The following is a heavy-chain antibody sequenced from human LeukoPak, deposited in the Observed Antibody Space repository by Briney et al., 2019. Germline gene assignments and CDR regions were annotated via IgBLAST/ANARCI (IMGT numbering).Heavy chain of an antibody. D-gene: IGHD3-22*01. CDR2: IKAGAEAT. J-gene: IGHJ4*02. V-gene: IGHV3-23*01. CDR1: GFTFSTYI. Sequence: GGSLRLSCEASGFTFSTYIMTWVRQAPGKGLEWVSTIKAGAEATFYADSVKDRFTISKNNSKNTLYLQMNSLRADDTALYFCARDHEGSGYPTPDYWAREPWSPSPQ. CDR3: ARDHEGSGYPTPDY.